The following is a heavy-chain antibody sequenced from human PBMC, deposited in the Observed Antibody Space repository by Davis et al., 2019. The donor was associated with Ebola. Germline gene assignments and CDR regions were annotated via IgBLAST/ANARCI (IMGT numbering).Heavy chain of an antibody. Sequence: GESLKISCGASGFTFSSYGMHWVRQAPGKGLEWVAFISYDGTDEYYADSVKGRFTISRDNSNNTLYLQMSSLRPDDTAMYYCAKASGYFDYWGQGTLVAVSS. D-gene: IGHD2-15*01. J-gene: IGHJ4*02. V-gene: IGHV3-30*18. CDR3: AKASGYFDY. CDR2: ISYDGTDE. CDR1: GFTFSSYG.